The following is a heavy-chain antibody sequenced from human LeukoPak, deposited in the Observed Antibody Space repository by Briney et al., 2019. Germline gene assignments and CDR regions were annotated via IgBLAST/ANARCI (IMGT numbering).Heavy chain of an antibody. Sequence: ASVKVSCKASGGTFSSYAISWVRQAPGQGLEWMGGITPIFGTANYAQKFQGRVTITAVESMSTAYMELSSLRSEDTAVYYCARGWLAETTVVTPYNYWGQGTLVTVSS. CDR2: ITPIFGTA. D-gene: IGHD4-23*01. CDR3: ARGWLAETTVVTPYNY. J-gene: IGHJ4*02. CDR1: GGTFSSYA. V-gene: IGHV1-69*13.